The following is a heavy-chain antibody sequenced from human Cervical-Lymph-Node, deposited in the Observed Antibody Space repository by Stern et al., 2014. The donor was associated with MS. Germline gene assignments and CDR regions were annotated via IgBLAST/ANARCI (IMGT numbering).Heavy chain of an antibody. CDR2: IRPGESET. J-gene: IGHJ6*02. Sequence: EEQLVESGGGLVQPGGSLRLSCEASGFSITNFWMNWVRKAPGKGLKWVANIRPGESETYYVVSVKCRFTISRDSSKNSLSLQMNSRGTDDTAVYYCASGHGYVCGQGTTFTVSS. CDR3: ASGHGYV. CDR1: GFSITNFW. V-gene: IGHV3-7*01.